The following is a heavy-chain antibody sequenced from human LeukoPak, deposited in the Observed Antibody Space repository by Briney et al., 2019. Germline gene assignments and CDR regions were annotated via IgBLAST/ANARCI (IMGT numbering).Heavy chain of an antibody. Sequence: SGTLSLTCVVSGGSISSYYWSWIRQPPGKGLEWIGYIYYSGSTNYNPSLKSRVTISVDTSKNQFSLKLSSVTAADTAVYYCARVGSGWGRYFDLWGRGTLVTVSS. CDR2: IYYSGST. V-gene: IGHV4-59*01. CDR1: GGSISSYY. J-gene: IGHJ2*01. D-gene: IGHD6-19*01. CDR3: ARVGSGWGRYFDL.